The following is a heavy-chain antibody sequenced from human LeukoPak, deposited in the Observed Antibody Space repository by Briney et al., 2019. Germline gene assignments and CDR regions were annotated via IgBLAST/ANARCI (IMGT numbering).Heavy chain of an antibody. D-gene: IGHD1-14*01. Sequence: GGSLRLSCAASGFTFSDYYMSWIRQAPGKGLEWVSYISSSGSTIYYADSVKGRFTISRDNAKNSLYLQMNSLRAEDTAVYYCARDASKEPTNWFDPWGQGTLVTVSS. V-gene: IGHV3-11*04. CDR1: GFTFSDYY. CDR3: ARDASKEPTNWFDP. J-gene: IGHJ5*02. CDR2: ISSSGSTI.